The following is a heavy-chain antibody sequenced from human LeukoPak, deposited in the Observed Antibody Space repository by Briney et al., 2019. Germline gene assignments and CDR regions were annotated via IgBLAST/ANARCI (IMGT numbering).Heavy chain of an antibody. Sequence: SETLSLTCAVYGGSFSGYYWSWIRQPPGKGLEWIGEINHSGSTNYNPSLKSRVTISVDTSKNQFSLKLSSLTAADTAVYYCARGGQGRGAPNWCDPWGQGTLVTVSS. CDR1: GGSFSGYY. CDR2: INHSGST. V-gene: IGHV4-34*01. J-gene: IGHJ5*02. CDR3: ARGGQGRGAPNWCDP. D-gene: IGHD1-26*01.